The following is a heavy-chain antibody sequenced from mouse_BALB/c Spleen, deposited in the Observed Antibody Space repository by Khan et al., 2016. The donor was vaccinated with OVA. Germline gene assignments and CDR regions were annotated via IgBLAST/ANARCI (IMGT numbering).Heavy chain of an antibody. CDR2: INTYTGEP. J-gene: IGHJ1*01. Sequence: QIQLVQSGPELKKPGETVKISCKASGYTFTNYGMNWVKQAPGKGLKWMGWINTYTGEPTYTADFKGRFAFSLATSASTAYLQINNLKNEDMATYFCARGASYWYFDVWGAGTTVTVSS. CDR1: GYTFTNYG. V-gene: IGHV9-1*02. CDR3: ARGASYWYFDV.